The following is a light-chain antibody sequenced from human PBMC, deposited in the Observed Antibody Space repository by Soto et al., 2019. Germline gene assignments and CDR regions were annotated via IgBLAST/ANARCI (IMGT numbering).Light chain of an antibody. J-gene: IGKJ4*01. Sequence: EIVLTQSPGTLSLSPGERATLSCRASQSVSSSYLAWYQQNPGQAPRLLIYGASSRATGIPDRFSGSGSGTDCTLTISRLEPEDFAEYYCQQYGSSLFTFGGGTKVAIK. CDR2: GAS. V-gene: IGKV3-20*01. CDR3: QQYGSSLFT. CDR1: QSVSSSY.